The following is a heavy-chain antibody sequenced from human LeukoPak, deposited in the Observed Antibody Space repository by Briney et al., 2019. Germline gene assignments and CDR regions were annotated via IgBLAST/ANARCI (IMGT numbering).Heavy chain of an antibody. J-gene: IGHJ6*03. Sequence: SETLSLTCAVSGYSISSGYYWGWIRQPPGKGLEWIGSIYHSGSTYYNPSLKSRVTISVDTSKNQFSLKLSSVTAADTAVYYCARQGGAYDILTGRYYYYYMDVWGKGTTVTVSS. CDR1: GYSISSGYY. D-gene: IGHD3-9*01. CDR3: ARQGGAYDILTGRYYYYYMDV. CDR2: IYHSGST. V-gene: IGHV4-38-2*01.